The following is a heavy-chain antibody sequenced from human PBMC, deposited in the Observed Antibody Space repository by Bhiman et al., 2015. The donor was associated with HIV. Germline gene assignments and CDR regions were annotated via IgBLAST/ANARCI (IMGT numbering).Heavy chain of an antibody. Sequence: EVQLVESGGGLVQPGGSLRLSCAASGFTFRAYAMTWVRQAPGKGLEWVSGISGSGDNREYADSVNGRFTISRDNSKNTLDLQMNSLRTEDTAVYYCATLYTSSSWGNYWGQGTLVTVSS. D-gene: IGHD6-6*01. CDR1: GFTFRAYA. CDR3: ATLYTSSSWGNY. J-gene: IGHJ4*02. V-gene: IGHV3-23*04. CDR2: ISGSGDNR.